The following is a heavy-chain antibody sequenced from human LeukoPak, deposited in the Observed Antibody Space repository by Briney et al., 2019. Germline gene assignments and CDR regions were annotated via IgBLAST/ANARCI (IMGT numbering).Heavy chain of an antibody. CDR3: ARESSESGRYFDL. V-gene: IGHV4-30-4*01. CDR1: GGSISSGDYY. Sequence: SQTLSLTCTVSGGSISSGDYYWRWLRQPPGTGLEWIGYIYYSGSTYYNPSLKSRVTISVDTSKNQFSLKLSSVTAADTAVYYCARESSESGRYFDLWGRGTLVTVSS. CDR2: IYYSGST. J-gene: IGHJ2*01. D-gene: IGHD3-10*01.